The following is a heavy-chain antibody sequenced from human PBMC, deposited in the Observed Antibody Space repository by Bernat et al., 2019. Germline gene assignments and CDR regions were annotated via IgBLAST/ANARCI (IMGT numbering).Heavy chain of an antibody. CDR2: INHSGST. V-gene: IGHV4-34*01. Sequence: QVQLQQWGAGLLKPSETLSLTCAVYGGSFSGYYWSWIRQPPWKGLDWIGEINHSGSTNYNPSLKSRVTISVDTSKNQFSLKLSSVTAADTAVYYCAREDLSSGWYSGGVPGWCDPWGQGTLVTVSS. J-gene: IGHJ5*02. CDR3: AREDLSSGWYSGGVPGWCDP. CDR1: GGSFSGYY. D-gene: IGHD6-19*01.